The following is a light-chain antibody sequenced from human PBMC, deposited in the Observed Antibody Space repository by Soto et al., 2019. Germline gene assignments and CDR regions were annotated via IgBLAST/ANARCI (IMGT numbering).Light chain of an antibody. CDR3: SSYTNSRTLL. J-gene: IGLJ1*01. Sequence: QSALTQPASVSGSPGQSITISCTGTSDNYVSWYQQHPGKVPKLMIYGVTNRPSGVSDRFSGSKSGNTASLTISGLQTEVEDDYFCSSYTNSRTLLFGAGTKLTVL. CDR1: SDNY. CDR2: GVT. V-gene: IGLV2-14*01.